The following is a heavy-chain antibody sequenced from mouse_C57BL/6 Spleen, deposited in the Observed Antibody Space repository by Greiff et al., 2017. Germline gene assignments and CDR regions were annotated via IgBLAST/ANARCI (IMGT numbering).Heavy chain of an antibody. J-gene: IGHJ4*01. Sequence: VQLQQSGPELVKPGASVKISCKASGYAFSSSWMNWVKQRPGKGLEWIGRIYPGDGDTNYNGKFKGKATLTADKSSSTAYMQLSSLTSEDSAVYFCARSLGEGYAMDYWAQGTSVTVSS. CDR1: GYAFSSSW. D-gene: IGHD4-1*01. V-gene: IGHV1-82*01. CDR2: IYPGDGDT. CDR3: ARSLGEGYAMDY.